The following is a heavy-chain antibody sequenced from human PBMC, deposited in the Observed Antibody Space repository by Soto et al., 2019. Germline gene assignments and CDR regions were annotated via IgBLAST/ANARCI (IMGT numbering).Heavy chain of an antibody. CDR3: ARGARDFWSGYYTGWFDP. CDR2: IYHSGST. CDR1: SGSISSSNW. J-gene: IGHJ5*02. D-gene: IGHD3-3*01. V-gene: IGHV4-4*02. Sequence: PSETLSLTCAVSSGSISSSNWWGWVRQPPGKGLEWIGEIYHSGSTNYNPSLKSRVTISVDKSKNQFSLKLSSVTAADTAVYYCARGARDFWSGYYTGWFDPWGQGTLVTVSS.